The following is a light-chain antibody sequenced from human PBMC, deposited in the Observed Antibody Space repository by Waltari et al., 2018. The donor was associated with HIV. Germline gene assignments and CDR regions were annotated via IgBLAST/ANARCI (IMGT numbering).Light chain of an antibody. CDR1: QSISSH. J-gene: IGKJ4*01. Sequence: EIVMTQSPATLSVSPGERVTLSCRASQSISSHLAWYQQKPGQGPRLLIYDASTRATDIPARFSGSGSGTDFTLTISRLEPEDFAVYYCQQYGGSHLTFGGGTKV. CDR3: QQYGGSHLT. V-gene: IGKV3-15*01. CDR2: DAS.